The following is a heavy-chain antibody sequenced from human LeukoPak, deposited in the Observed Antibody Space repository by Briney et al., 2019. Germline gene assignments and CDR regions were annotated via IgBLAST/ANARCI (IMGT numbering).Heavy chain of an antibody. V-gene: IGHV3-15*01. CDR1: GFTFSNAW. D-gene: IGHD3-22*01. Sequence: GGSLRLSCAASGFTFSNAWLSWVRQAPGKGLEWVGRIKSKTDGGTTDYAAPVKGRFTILRDDSKNTLYLQMNGLKTEDTAVYYCTALVVVTYFDYWGQGTLVTVSS. CDR3: TALVVVTYFDY. CDR2: IKSKTDGGTT. J-gene: IGHJ4*02.